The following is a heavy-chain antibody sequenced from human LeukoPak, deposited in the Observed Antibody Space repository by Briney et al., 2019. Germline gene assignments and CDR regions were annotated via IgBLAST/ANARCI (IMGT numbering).Heavy chain of an antibody. CDR3: AKDSGPNYYDSSGYFDY. CDR1: GFTFDDYA. J-gene: IGHJ4*02. D-gene: IGHD3-22*01. V-gene: IGHV3-9*01. Sequence: GRSLRLSCAASGFTFDDYAMHWVRQVPGKGPEWVSGISWNSGSMDYADSVKGRFTVSRDNAKNSLYMQMNSLRPEDAALYYCAKDSGPNYYDSSGYFDYWGQGTLVTVSS. CDR2: ISWNSGSM.